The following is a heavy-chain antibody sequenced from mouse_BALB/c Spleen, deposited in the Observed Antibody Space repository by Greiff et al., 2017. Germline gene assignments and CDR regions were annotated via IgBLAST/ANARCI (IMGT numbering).Heavy chain of an antibody. Sequence: VQLVESGGGLVKPGASVKISCKATGYTFSSYWIEWVKQRPGHGLEWIGEILPGSGSTNYNEKFKGKATFTADTSSNTAYMQLSSLTSEDSAVYYCASALAYYGNPYAMDYWGQGTSVTVSS. D-gene: IGHD2-10*01. V-gene: IGHV1-9*01. CDR3: ASALAYYGNPYAMDY. CDR1: GYTFSSYW. J-gene: IGHJ4*01. CDR2: ILPGSGST.